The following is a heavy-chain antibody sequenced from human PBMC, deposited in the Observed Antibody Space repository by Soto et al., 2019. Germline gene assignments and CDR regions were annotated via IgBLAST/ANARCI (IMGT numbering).Heavy chain of an antibody. CDR3: ARDAIMLRITGTMRWFDP. V-gene: IGHV1-69*13. J-gene: IGHJ5*02. CDR2: IIPIFGTA. CDR1: GGTFSSYA. D-gene: IGHD1-20*01. Sequence: GASVKVSCKASGGTFSSYATSWVRQAPGQGLEWMGGIIPIFGTANYAQKFQGRVTITADESTSTAYMELSSLRSEDTAVYYCARDAIMLRITGTMRWFDPWGQGTLVTVSS.